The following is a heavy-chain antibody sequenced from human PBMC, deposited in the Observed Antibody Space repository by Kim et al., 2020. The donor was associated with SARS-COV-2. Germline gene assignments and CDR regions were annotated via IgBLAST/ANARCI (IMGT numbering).Heavy chain of an antibody. CDR3: ATEGSSSAHYGMDV. CDR1: GYTLTELS. CDR2: FDPEDGET. V-gene: IGHV1-24*01. D-gene: IGHD3-22*01. Sequence: ASVKVSCKVSGYTLTELSMHWVRQAPGKGLEWMGGFDPEDGETIYAQKFQGRVTMTEDTSTDTAYMELSSLKSEDTAVYYCATEGSSSAHYGMDVWGQGTTVTVSS. J-gene: IGHJ6*02.